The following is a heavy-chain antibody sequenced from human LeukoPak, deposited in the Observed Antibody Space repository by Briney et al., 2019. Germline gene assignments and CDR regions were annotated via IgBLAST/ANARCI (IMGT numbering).Heavy chain of an antibody. J-gene: IGHJ4*02. CDR2: ISGSGGST. V-gene: IGHV3-23*01. CDR3: ATYYYGSGSFSFDY. CDR1: GFTFSSYA. Sequence: PGESLKISCAASGFTFSSYAMSWVRQAPGKGLEWVSAISGSGGSTYYADSVKGRFTISRDNSKNTLYLQMNSLRAEDTAVYYCATYYYGSGSFSFDYWGQGTLVTVSS. D-gene: IGHD3-10*01.